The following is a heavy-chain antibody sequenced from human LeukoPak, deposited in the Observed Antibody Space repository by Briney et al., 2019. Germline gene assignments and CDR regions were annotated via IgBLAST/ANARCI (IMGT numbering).Heavy chain of an antibody. CDR1: GCSFTSYW. CDR3: ARPRAVAGTHYGMDV. V-gene: IGHV5-51*01. CDR2: IYPGDSDT. D-gene: IGHD6-19*01. Sequence: GESLKISCKGSGCSFTSYWIGWVRQMPGKGLEWMGIIYPGDSDTRYSPSFQGQVTISADKSISTAYLQWSSLKASDTAMYYCARPRAVAGTHYGMDVWGQGTTVTVSS. J-gene: IGHJ6*02.